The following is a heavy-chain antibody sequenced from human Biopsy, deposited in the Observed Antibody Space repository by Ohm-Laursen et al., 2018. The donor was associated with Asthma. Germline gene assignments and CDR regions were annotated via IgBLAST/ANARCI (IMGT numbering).Heavy chain of an antibody. CDR2: IGSTRLYT. Sequence: SLRLSCTATGFTFSDSYMSWIRQAPGKGLEWISYIGSTRLYTNSADSVKGRFSISRDNAKNSLYLHMNSLRVEDTAVYYCARHLSPGYHHYAMDVWGQGTTVTFSS. CDR3: ARHLSPGYHHYAMDV. V-gene: IGHV3-11*06. J-gene: IGHJ6*02. CDR1: GFTFSDSY. D-gene: IGHD3-16*02.